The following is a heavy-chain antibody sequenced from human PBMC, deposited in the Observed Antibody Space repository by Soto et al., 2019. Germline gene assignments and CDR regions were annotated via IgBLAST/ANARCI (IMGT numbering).Heavy chain of an antibody. CDR1: GGSISSSSYY. D-gene: IGHD2-15*01. J-gene: IGHJ5*02. V-gene: IGHV4-61*05. Sequence: SETLSLTCTVSGGSISSSSYYWGWIRQPPGKGLEWIGYVYSSGSTKYNPSLESRVTISVDTSKNQFSLKLTSLTAADTAIYYCARRVQANSVVVQDNWLDPWGQGSLVTVSS. CDR2: VYSSGST. CDR3: ARRVQANSVVVQDNWLDP.